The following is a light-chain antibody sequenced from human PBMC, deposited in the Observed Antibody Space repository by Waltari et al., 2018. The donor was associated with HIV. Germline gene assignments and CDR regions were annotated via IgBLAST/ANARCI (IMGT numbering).Light chain of an antibody. CDR3: QVWDTTTDQWV. CDR2: ADN. CDR1: NIGSNR. Sequence: SYVLTQPPSVSVDPGETARITCGGTNIGSNRVQWYQQKPGQAPVLVIYADNDRPSGIPERFSGSSSGNTATLTISRVEAGDEADYYCQVWDTTTDQWVFGGGTELAVL. J-gene: IGLJ3*02. V-gene: IGLV3-21*04.